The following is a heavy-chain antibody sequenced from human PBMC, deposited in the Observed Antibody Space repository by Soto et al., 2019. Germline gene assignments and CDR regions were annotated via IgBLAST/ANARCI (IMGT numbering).Heavy chain of an antibody. CDR1: GYTFTAYP. Sequence: QVQLVQSGAEVKKPGASVKVSCKASGYTFTAYPMHWVRQAPGQRLEWMGWINVANGDTGYSQKFQGRVTVTRDTSACTVYRELSGRTFVYSAVYSCAGNESYGAGRYYFDHWGQGTLVTVSS. CDR3: AGNESYGAGRYYFDH. V-gene: IGHV1-3*01. J-gene: IGHJ4*02. CDR2: INVANGDT. D-gene: IGHD3-10*01.